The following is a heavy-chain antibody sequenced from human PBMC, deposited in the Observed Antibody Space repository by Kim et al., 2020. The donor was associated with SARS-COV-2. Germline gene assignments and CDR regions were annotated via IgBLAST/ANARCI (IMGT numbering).Heavy chain of an antibody. CDR3: ARAPDSYGYYYYGMDV. D-gene: IGHD5-18*01. Sequence: ASVKVSCKASGYTFTSYGISWGRQAPGQGLEWMGWISAYNGNTNYAQKLQGRVTMTTDTSTSTAYMELRSLRSDDTAVYYCARAPDSYGYYYYGMDVWGQGTTVTVSS. CDR2: ISAYNGNT. V-gene: IGHV1-18*01. CDR1: GYTFTSYG. J-gene: IGHJ6*02.